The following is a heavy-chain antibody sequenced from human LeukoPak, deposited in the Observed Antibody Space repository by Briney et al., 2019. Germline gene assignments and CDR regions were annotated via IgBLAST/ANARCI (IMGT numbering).Heavy chain of an antibody. CDR3: AREEYSSSWSGNWFDP. V-gene: IGHV4-34*01. D-gene: IGHD6-13*01. CDR1: GGSFSGYY. Sequence: SETLSLTCAVYGGSFSGYYWSWIRQPPGKGLEWIGEINHSGSTNYNPSLKSRVTISVDTSKNQFSLKLSSVTAADTAVYYCAREEYSSSWSGNWFDPWGQGTLVTVSS. CDR2: INHSGST. J-gene: IGHJ5*02.